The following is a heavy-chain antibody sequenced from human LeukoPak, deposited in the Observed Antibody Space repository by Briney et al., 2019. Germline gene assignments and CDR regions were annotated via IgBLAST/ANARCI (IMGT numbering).Heavy chain of an antibody. Sequence: ASVKVSCKASGYTFTSYAMNWVRQAPGQGLEWMGWINTNTGNPTYAQGFTGRFVFSLDTSVSTAYLQISSLKAEDTAVYYCARDLYYDFWSGYYNWFDPWGQGASVIVSS. V-gene: IGHV7-4-1*02. J-gene: IGHJ5*02. D-gene: IGHD3-3*01. CDR1: GYTFTSYA. CDR3: ARDLYYDFWSGYYNWFDP. CDR2: INTNTGNP.